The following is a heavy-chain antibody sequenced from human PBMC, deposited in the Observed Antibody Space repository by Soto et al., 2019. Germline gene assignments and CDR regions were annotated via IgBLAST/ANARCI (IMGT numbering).Heavy chain of an antibody. D-gene: IGHD3-10*01. CDR2: ISGSGGST. Sequence: PGGCLRLACAASGVAFSCCAMRWVHKAPGKGLEWVSAISGSGGSTYYADSVKGRFTISRDNSKNTLYLQMNSLRAEDTAVYYCAKDSLVRGVPTTFDYWGQGTLVTVSS. CDR3: AKDSLVRGVPTTFDY. CDR1: GVAFSCCA. J-gene: IGHJ4*02. V-gene: IGHV3-23*01.